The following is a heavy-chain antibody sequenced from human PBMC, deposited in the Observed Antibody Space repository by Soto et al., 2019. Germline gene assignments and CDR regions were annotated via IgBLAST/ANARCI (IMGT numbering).Heavy chain of an antibody. CDR2: LSGYNGQT. J-gene: IGHJ6*02. V-gene: IGHV1-18*04. D-gene: IGHD1-1*01. CDR3: ARDGRKQLWTEGLTAMDV. CDR1: AYSFDTYG. Sequence: QVQLEQSGPEVKKPGASVKVSCKASAYSFDTYGVSWVRQAPGQGLEWMGWLSGYNGQTNYAQKFRGRVTLTTDTSTSTAYMELRSLRSDDTAIYYCARDGRKQLWTEGLTAMDVWGQGTTVTVSS.